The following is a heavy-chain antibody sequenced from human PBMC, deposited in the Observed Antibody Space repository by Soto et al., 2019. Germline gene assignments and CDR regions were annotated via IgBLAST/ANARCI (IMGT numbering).Heavy chain of an antibody. CDR3: ARVTTASCRVGCWFDP. Sequence: QVQLVQSGAEVKKPGSSVKVSCKASGGTFSSYAISWVRQAPGQGLEWMGGIIPIFGTGNYAQKFQGRVTITAYQSTSTAYTELSSVRSEVTVVYYCARVTTASCRVGCWFDPLRHGTPVTLSS. CDR2: IIPIFGTG. CDR1: GGTFSSYA. J-gene: IGHJ5*02. V-gene: IGHV1-69*12. D-gene: IGHD1-1*01.